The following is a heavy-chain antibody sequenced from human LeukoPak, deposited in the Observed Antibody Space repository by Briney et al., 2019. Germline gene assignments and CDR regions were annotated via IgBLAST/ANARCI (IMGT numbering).Heavy chain of an antibody. D-gene: IGHD2-2*01. V-gene: IGHV1-69*05. CDR1: GYTFTSYY. J-gene: IGHJ6*03. CDR3: ARDLLGSTSRERYYYYMDV. CDR2: IIPIFGTA. Sequence: SVKVSCKASGYTFTSYYMHWVRQAPGQGLEWMGGIIPIFGTANYAQKFQGRVTITTDESTSTAYTELSSLRSEDTAVYYCARDLLGSTSRERYYYYMDVWGKGTTVTVSS.